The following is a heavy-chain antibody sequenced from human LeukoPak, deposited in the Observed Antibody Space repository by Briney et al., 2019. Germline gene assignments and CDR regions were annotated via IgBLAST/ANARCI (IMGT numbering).Heavy chain of an antibody. Sequence: SETLSLTCTVSGGSISSSSYYWGWIRQPPGKGLEWIGSIYYSGSTYYNPSLKSRVTISVDTSKNQFSLKLSSVTAADTAVYYCANLNYGSGSYYSEYFQHWGQGTLVTVSS. CDR3: ANLNYGSGSYYSEYFQH. CDR1: GGSISSSSYY. CDR2: IYYSGST. D-gene: IGHD3-10*01. V-gene: IGHV4-39*01. J-gene: IGHJ1*01.